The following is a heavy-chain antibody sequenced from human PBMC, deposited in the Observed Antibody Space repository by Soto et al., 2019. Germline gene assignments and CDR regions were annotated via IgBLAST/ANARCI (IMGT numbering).Heavy chain of an antibody. Sequence: SETLSLTCFVYGASFSGYYWSWIRQSPGKGLEWIGEIHHSGSTHYNPSLKSRLTFSIDESQSQFYMMLTSVTAADTALYFCARGHSTSGYDSWGQGSLVTVSS. D-gene: IGHD6-6*01. CDR2: IHHSGST. CDR3: ARGHSTSGYDS. V-gene: IGHV4-34*01. J-gene: IGHJ4*02. CDR1: GASFSGYY.